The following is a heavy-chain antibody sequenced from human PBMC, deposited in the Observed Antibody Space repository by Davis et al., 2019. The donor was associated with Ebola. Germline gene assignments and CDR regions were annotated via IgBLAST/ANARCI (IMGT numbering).Heavy chain of an antibody. D-gene: IGHD5-24*01. CDR3: ARDVGRDPIDY. J-gene: IGHJ4*02. CDR2: IGAAGDT. Sequence: GGSLRLSCAASGFTFSRYDMHWVRQTTGKGLEWVSAIGAAGDTYYSGSVKGRFTISRDNAKNSLFLQMNSLRAGDTAVYYCARDVGRDPIDYWGQGTLVTVSS. V-gene: IGHV3-13*01. CDR1: GFTFSRYD.